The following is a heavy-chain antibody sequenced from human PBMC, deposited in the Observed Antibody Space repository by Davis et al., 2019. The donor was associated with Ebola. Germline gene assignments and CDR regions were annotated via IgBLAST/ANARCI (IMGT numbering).Heavy chain of an antibody. CDR2: IYYSGST. V-gene: IGHV4-59*01. J-gene: IGHJ6*02. D-gene: IGHD6-13*01. Sequence: SETLSLTCTVSGGSISSYYWSWIRQPPGKGLEWIGYIYYSGSTNYNPSLKSRVTISVDTSKNQFSLKLSSVTAADTVVYYCARDERSSSWGRGRYYGMDVWGQGTTVTVSS. CDR3: ARDERSSSWGRGRYYGMDV. CDR1: GGSISSYY.